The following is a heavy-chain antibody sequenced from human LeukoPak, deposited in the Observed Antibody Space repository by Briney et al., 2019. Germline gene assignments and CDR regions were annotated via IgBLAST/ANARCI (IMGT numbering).Heavy chain of an antibody. D-gene: IGHD3-10*01. CDR3: AKDPTRWFGELFERPYYFDY. Sequence: GGSLRLSCAASGFTFSNYAMSWVRQAPGKGLEWVAFIRYDGSNKYYADSVKGRFTISRDNSKNTLYLQMNSLRAEDTAVYYCAKDPTRWFGELFERPYYFDYWGQGTLVTVSS. CDR2: IRYDGSNK. V-gene: IGHV3-30*02. CDR1: GFTFSNYA. J-gene: IGHJ4*02.